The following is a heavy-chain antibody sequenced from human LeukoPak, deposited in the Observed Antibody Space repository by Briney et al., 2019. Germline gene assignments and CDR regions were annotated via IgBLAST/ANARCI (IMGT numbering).Heavy chain of an antibody. CDR1: GFTFSSYA. J-gene: IGHJ4*02. CDR3: ARRRYNWNAIDY. V-gene: IGHV3-23*01. D-gene: IGHD1-20*01. CDR2: ISGSGGST. Sequence: TGGSLRLSCAASGFTFSSYAMSWVRQAPGKGLEWVSAISGSGGSTYYADSVKGRFTISRDNPKNTLYLQMNSLRAEDTAVYYCARRRYNWNAIDYWGQGTLVTVSS.